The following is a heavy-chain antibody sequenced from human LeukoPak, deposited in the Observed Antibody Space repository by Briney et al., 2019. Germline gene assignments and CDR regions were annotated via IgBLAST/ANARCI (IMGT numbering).Heavy chain of an antibody. CDR2: IIPMLGTV. V-gene: IGHV1-69*04. CDR3: ARDQKVGATPYFGMDV. Sequence: ASVNVSCKVFGGTFSSYAINWVRQAPGQGLEWMGRIIPMLGTVNYAQKFQGRVTIIADKFTSTAYMELSSLRSEDTAVYFCARDQKVGATPYFGMDVWGQGTTVTVSS. J-gene: IGHJ6*02. D-gene: IGHD1-26*01. CDR1: GGTFSSYA.